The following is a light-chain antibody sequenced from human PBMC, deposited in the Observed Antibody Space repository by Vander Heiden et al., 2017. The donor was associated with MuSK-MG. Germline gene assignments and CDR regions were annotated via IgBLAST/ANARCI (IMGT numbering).Light chain of an antibody. Sequence: EIVLTQSPGTLSLSPGERATLSCRASQSVSSSYLAWDQQKPGQAPRLLIYGASSRATGIKDRFSGSGSGTDFTLPISRMEPEDFEGYDGQLTVTFGHGTKVDIK. CDR2: GAS. CDR3: QLTVT. J-gene: IGKJ3*01. V-gene: IGKV3-20*01. CDR1: QSVSSSY.